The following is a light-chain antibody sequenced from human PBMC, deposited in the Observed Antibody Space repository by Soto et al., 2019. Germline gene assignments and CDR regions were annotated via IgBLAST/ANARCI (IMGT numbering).Light chain of an antibody. J-gene: IGKJ1*01. CDR3: QQYNNWWT. CDR1: QSVSSN. Sequence: EIVMTQSPATLSVSPGERATLSCRASQSVSSNLAWYQQQHGQAPRLLIYGASTRATGIPARFSGSGSGTEFTRTISSLQSEDFAVYYCQQYNNWWTFGQGTKVEIK. CDR2: GAS. V-gene: IGKV3-15*01.